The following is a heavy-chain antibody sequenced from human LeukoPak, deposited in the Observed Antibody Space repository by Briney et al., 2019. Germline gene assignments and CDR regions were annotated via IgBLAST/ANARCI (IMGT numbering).Heavy chain of an antibody. CDR2: ISSSGSTT. CDR1: EFIFSDYY. CDR3: ARDPTYYLRYGYFDS. D-gene: IGHD1-26*01. Sequence: PGGSQRLSCVVSEFIFSDYYMSWIRQAPGRGLEWVSYISSSGSTTYYADSVEGRFTTSRDNAKNTLYLQMNFLRPDDTAVYYCARDPTYYLRYGYFDSWGQGTLVTVSS. J-gene: IGHJ4*02. V-gene: IGHV3-11*01.